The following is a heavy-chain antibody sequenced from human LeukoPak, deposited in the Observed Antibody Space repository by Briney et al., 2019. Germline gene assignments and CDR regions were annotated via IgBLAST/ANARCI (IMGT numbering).Heavy chain of an antibody. V-gene: IGHV4-34*01. D-gene: IGHD1-26*01. J-gene: IGHJ3*02. CDR2: INHSGST. CDR3: AREREGAFDI. Sequence: SETLSLTCAVYGGSFSGYYWSWIRQPPGKGLEWIGEINHSGSTNYNPSLKSRVTISVDTSKNQFSLELSSVTAADTAVYYCAREREGAFDIWGQGTMVTVSS. CDR1: GGSFSGYY.